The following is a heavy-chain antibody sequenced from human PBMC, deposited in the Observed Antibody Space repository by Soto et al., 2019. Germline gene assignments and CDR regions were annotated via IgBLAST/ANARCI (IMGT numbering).Heavy chain of an antibody. J-gene: IGHJ6*03. CDR2: MNPNSGNT. D-gene: IGHD3-3*01. V-gene: IGHV1-8*01. Sequence: GASVKVSCKASGYTFTSYDINWVRQATGQGLEWMGWMNPNSGNTGYAQKFQGRVTMTRNTSISTAYMELSSLRSEDTAVYYCAREDYDFWSGYTYYYYYMDVWGEGTTVTVSS. CDR1: GYTFTSYD. CDR3: AREDYDFWSGYTYYYYYMDV.